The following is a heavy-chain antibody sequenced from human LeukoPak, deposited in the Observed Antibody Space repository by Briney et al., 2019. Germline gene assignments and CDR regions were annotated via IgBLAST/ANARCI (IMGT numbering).Heavy chain of an antibody. CDR2: INWSGGST. V-gene: IGHV3-20*04. CDR3: ARDDYGSGSMNHINY. D-gene: IGHD3-10*01. CDR1: GFTFDDYG. Sequence: RPGGSLRLSCAASGFTFDDYGMSWVRQAPGKGLDWVSRINWSGGSTGYADSAKGRFTISRDNAKNSLYLQMNSLRAEDTALYYCARDDYGSGSMNHINYWGQGTLVTVSS. J-gene: IGHJ4*02.